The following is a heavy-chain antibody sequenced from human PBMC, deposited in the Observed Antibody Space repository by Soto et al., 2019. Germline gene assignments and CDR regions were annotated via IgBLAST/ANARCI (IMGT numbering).Heavy chain of an antibody. CDR1: RYTFTSHG. CDR2: ISTFNGKT. V-gene: IGHV1-18*01. CDR3: ARLLTEGATFREDAFDL. Sequence: QIQLMQSGGDVKTPGASLKVSCTTSRYTFTSHGIAWVRQAPGQGLEWMGWISTFNGKTDYAQKFQGRVTMTADTITCTGHMELRSLRSGDTGVYYCARLLTEGATFREDAFDLWGPGTKVTVSS. D-gene: IGHD3-9*01. J-gene: IGHJ3*01.